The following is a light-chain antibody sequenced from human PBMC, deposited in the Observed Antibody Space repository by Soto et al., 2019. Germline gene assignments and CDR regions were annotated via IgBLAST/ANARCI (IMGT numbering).Light chain of an antibody. CDR2: DAS. V-gene: IGKV3-11*01. J-gene: IGKJ1*01. CDR1: QSISSS. CDR3: QQRSNWPGT. Sequence: EIVLTQSPATLSLSPGERATLSCRASQSISSSLAWYQQKPGQAPRLLIHDASNRATGIPVRFSGSGSGTDFTLTISSLDPEDFAVYYCQQRSNWPGTFGQGTKVDIK.